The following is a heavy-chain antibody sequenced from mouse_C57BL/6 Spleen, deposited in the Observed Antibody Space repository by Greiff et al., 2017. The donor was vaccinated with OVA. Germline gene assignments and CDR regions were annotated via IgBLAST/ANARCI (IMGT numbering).Heavy chain of an antibody. CDR2: ILPGSGST. CDR3: ARYDYDAPWFAY. J-gene: IGHJ3*01. Sequence: LVESGAELMKPGAPVQLSCKATGSTFTGYWLAWVNQRPGHGLAWIGEILPGSGSTNYNEKFKGKATFTADTSSNTAYMQLSSLTTEDSAIYYCARYDYDAPWFAYWGQGTLVTVSA. V-gene: IGHV1-9*01. CDR1: GSTFTGYW. D-gene: IGHD2-4*01.